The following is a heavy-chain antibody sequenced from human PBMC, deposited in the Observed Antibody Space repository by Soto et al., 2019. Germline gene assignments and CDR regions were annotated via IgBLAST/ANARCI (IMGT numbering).Heavy chain of an antibody. J-gene: IGHJ4*02. Sequence: QVQLVQSGAEVKKPGSSVKVSCKASGGTFSSYAISWVRQAPGQGLEWMGGIIPIFGTANYAQKFQGRVTITVDESTSTDYMELSSMASEDSDVYYCVRISSNWYKGYFDYWGQGTLVTVSS. CDR1: GGTFSSYA. V-gene: IGHV1-69*12. CDR3: VRISSNWYKGYFDY. D-gene: IGHD6-13*01. CDR2: IIPIFGTA.